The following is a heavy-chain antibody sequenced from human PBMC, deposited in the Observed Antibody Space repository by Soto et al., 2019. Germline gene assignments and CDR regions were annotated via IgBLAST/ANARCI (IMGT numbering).Heavy chain of an antibody. V-gene: IGHV3-30-3*01. CDR3: ARESGSYYPFDY. J-gene: IGHJ4*02. CDR1: GFTFSSYA. CDR2: ISYDGSNK. Sequence: VQLLESGGGLVQPGGSLRLSCAASGFTFSSYAMSWVRQAPGKGLEWVAVISYDGSNKYYADSVKGRFTISRDNSNNTLYLQMNSLRAEDTAVYYCARESGSYYPFDYWGQGTRVTVSS. D-gene: IGHD1-26*01.